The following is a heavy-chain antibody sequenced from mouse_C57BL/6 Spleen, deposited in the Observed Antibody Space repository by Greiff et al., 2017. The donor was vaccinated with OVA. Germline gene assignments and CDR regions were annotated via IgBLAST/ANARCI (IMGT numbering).Heavy chain of an antibody. Sequence: QLQQSGAELVKPGASVKISCKASGYAFSSYWMNWVKQRPGKGLEWIGQIYPGDGDTNYNGKFTGKAPLTADNSSSTAYRQLSSLTSEDSAVYFCAIYYGRSSSYWYFEVWGTGTTVTVSS. D-gene: IGHD1-1*01. CDR2: IYPGDGDT. CDR3: AIYYGRSSSYWYFEV. CDR1: GYAFSSYW. V-gene: IGHV1-80*01. J-gene: IGHJ1*03.